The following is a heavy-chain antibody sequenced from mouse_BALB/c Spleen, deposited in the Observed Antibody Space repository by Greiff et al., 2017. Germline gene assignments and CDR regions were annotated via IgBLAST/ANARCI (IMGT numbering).Heavy chain of an antibody. J-gene: IGHJ4*01. CDR1: GFTFSSYT. Sequence: EVQLVESGGGLVQPGGSLKLSCAASGFTFSSYTMSWVRQTPEKRLEWVAYISNGGGSTYYPDTVKGRFTISRDNAKNTLYLQMSSLKSEDTAMYYCARGRDYWGQGTSVTVSS. CDR2: ISNGGGST. CDR3: ARGRDY. V-gene: IGHV5-12-2*01.